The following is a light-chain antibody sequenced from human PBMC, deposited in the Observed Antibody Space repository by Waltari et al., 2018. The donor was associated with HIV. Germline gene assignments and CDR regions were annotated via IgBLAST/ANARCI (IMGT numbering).Light chain of an antibody. CDR1: TSNIGAGYD. V-gene: IGLV1-40*01. CDR2: RNN. J-gene: IGLJ3*02. CDR3: QSYDSSLSVNWV. Sequence: QSVLTQPPSVSGAPGQRVTISCTGITSNIGAGYDVHWDQHLPGTAPTLLIYRNNNRPSGVPDRFSGSRSGTSSSLAITGLQAEDEAVYYCQSYDSSLSVNWVFGGGTKLTVL.